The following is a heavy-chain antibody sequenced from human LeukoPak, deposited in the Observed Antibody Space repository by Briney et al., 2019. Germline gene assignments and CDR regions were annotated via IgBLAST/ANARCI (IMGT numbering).Heavy chain of an antibody. Sequence: LGGSLRLSCAASGFTFSSYAMSWVRQAPGKGLEWVSAISGSGGSTYYADSVKGRFTISRDNSKNTLYLQMNSLRAEDTAVYYCVKVGTTGTNNWFDSWGQGTLVTVSS. D-gene: IGHD1-1*01. CDR3: VKVGTTGTNNWFDS. V-gene: IGHV3-23*01. CDR1: GFTFSSYA. J-gene: IGHJ5*01. CDR2: ISGSGGST.